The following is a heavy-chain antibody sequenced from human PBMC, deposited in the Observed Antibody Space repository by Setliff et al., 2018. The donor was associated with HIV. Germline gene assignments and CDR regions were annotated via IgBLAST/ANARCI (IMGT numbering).Heavy chain of an antibody. Sequence: PGESLKISCTGSGYSFPNYWIAWVRQAPGQGLEWMGWSNTGNGNTKYSQKFQDRVTITRDTSANTVYMELNSLRSEDTAVYYCARGGRFSAPGRDIWYYYYYMDVWGKGTTVTVSS. D-gene: IGHD3-9*01. CDR1: GYSFPNYW. CDR2: SNTGNGNT. J-gene: IGHJ6*03. V-gene: IGHV1-3*04. CDR3: ARGGRFSAPGRDIWYYYYYMDV.